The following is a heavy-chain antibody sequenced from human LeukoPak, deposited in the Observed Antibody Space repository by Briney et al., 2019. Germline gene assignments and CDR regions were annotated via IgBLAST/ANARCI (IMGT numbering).Heavy chain of an antibody. CDR2: INPNSGGT. J-gene: IGHJ5*02. D-gene: IGHD2-2*01. V-gene: IGHV1-2*02. Sequence: GASVKVSCKASGYTFTGYYMHWVRQAPGQGLEWMGWINPNSGGTNYAQKFQGRVTMTRDTSISTAYMELSRLRSDDTAVYYCARYCSSTSCYGEFDPWGQGTLVSVCS. CDR3: ARYCSSTSCYGEFDP. CDR1: GYTFTGYY.